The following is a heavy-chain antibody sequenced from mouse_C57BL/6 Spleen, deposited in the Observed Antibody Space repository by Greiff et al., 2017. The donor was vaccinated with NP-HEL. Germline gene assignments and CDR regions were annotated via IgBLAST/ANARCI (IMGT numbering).Heavy chain of an antibody. CDR3: ARSYYGSSYGGMDY. Sequence: QVQLKESGPELVKPGASVKISCKASGYAFSSSWMNWVKQRPGKGLEWIGRIYPGDGDTNYNGKFKGKATLTADKSSSTAYMQLSSLTSEDSAVYFCARSYYGSSYGGMDYWGQGTSVTVSS. CDR2: IYPGDGDT. CDR1: GYAFSSSW. J-gene: IGHJ4*01. D-gene: IGHD1-1*01. V-gene: IGHV1-82*01.